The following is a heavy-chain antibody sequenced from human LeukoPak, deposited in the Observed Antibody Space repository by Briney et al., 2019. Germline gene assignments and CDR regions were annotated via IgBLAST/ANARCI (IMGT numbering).Heavy chain of an antibody. CDR2: IYPGDSDT. V-gene: IGHV5-51*01. D-gene: IGHD6-6*01. CDR1: GYSFTSYW. CDR3: ARRLISSSKNSGFDY. Sequence: GESLKISCKGSGYSFTSYWIGWVRQMPGKGLEWMGIIYPGDSDTRYSPSFQGQVTISTDKSISTAYLQWSSLKASDTAMYYCARRLISSSKNSGFDYWGQGTLVTVSS. J-gene: IGHJ4*02.